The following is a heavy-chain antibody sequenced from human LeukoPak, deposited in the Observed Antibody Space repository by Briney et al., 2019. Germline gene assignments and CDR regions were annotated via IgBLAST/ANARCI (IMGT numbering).Heavy chain of an antibody. CDR3: AKDQQSTYPTILGGDFDY. V-gene: IGHV3-23*01. Sequence: GGSLRLSCAASGFTFSSYAMSWVRQVPGKGLEWVSAISGSGGSTYYADSVKGRFTISRDNSKNTLYLQMNSLRAEDTAVYYCAKDQQSTYPTILGGDFDYWGQGTLVTVSS. D-gene: IGHD3-3*01. J-gene: IGHJ4*02. CDR1: GFTFSSYA. CDR2: ISGSGGST.